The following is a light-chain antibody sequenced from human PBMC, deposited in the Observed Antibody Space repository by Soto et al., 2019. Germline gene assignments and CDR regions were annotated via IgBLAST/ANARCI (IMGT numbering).Light chain of an antibody. CDR1: QSTSIF. V-gene: IGKV1-39*01. Sequence: DIHMTQSPSSLSASIGDRVTIPCRPSQSTSIFLNWYQQKPGKAPELLIYAASSLQSGVPSRFSGSGSGTVFTLTISSLQPGDFATYYCQQSYSIPWTFGQGTKVDIK. CDR2: AAS. CDR3: QQSYSIPWT. J-gene: IGKJ1*01.